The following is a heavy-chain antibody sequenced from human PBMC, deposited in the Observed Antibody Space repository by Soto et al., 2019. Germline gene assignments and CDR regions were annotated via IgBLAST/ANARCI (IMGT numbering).Heavy chain of an antibody. CDR2: IYHSGST. CDR3: ARAFSGDYAAYYFAMDV. D-gene: IGHD4-17*01. Sequence: SETLSLTCTVSYYSIGSTYYWGWIRQPPGKGLEWIGNIYHSGSTYYNPSLKSRVTMSVDTSKNQFSLKLSSVTAADTAVYYCARAFSGDYAAYYFAMDVWGQGTTVTVSS. CDR1: YYSIGSTYY. J-gene: IGHJ6*02. V-gene: IGHV4-38-2*02.